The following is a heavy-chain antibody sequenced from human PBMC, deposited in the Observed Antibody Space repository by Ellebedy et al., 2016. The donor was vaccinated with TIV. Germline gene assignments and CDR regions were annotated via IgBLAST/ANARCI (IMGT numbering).Heavy chain of an antibody. Sequence: GESLKISCAASGFSLNSFWMSWVRQAPGKGLESVANINHAGSETYYVDSVKGRFTISRDNAKNSLYLQMDSLRAEDTAVYFCARAPRGGTDYWGQGTLVTVSS. D-gene: IGHD3-10*01. CDR2: INHAGSET. CDR1: GFSLNSFW. J-gene: IGHJ4*02. CDR3: ARAPRGGTDY. V-gene: IGHV3-7*03.